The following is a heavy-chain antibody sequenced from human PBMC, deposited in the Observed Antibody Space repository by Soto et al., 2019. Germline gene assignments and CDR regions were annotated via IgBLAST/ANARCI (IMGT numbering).Heavy chain of an antibody. D-gene: IGHD2-8*01. J-gene: IGHJ4*02. CDR2: VNGDGSST. Sequence: PGGSLRLSCAASGYTFSSYWIHWVRQAPGKGLVWVSRVNGDGSSTSYADPVKGRFTISRDNAKNTVHLQMDSLRAEDTAVYYCARVMANLPWYFDYWGQGTLVTVSS. CDR3: ARVMANLPWYFDY. V-gene: IGHV3-74*01. CDR1: GYTFSSYW.